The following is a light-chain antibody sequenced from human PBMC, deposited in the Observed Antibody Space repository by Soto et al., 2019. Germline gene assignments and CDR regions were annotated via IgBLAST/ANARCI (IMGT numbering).Light chain of an antibody. Sequence: VIWMTQSPSLLSASTGYRVTMTSWISQGISSYLAWYQQKPGKAPELLIYAASTLQSGVPSRFSGSGSGTDFTLTISCLQSEDFATYYCKQYYSFPPAFGKGTKVDIK. CDR1: QGISSY. CDR3: KQYYSFPPA. V-gene: IGKV1D-8*01. J-gene: IGKJ1*01. CDR2: AAS.